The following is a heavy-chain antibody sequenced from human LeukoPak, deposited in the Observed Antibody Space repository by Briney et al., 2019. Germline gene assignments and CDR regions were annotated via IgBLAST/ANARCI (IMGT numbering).Heavy chain of an antibody. CDR3: ARGGWKNDY. J-gene: IGHJ4*02. Sequence: RTSETLSLTCTVSGGSISSYYWSWIRQPPGKGLEWIGYIYYSGSTNYNPSLKSRVTISVDTSKSQFSLKLSSVTAADTAVYYCARGGWKNDYLGQGTLVTVSS. V-gene: IGHV4-59*01. CDR1: GGSISSYY. D-gene: IGHD6-19*01. CDR2: IYYSGST.